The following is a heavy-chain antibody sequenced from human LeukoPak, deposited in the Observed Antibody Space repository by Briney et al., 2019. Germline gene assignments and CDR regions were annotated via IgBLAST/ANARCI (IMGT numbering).Heavy chain of an antibody. V-gene: IGHV4-39*01. CDR1: GGSISSSSYY. J-gene: IGHJ5*02. CDR2: IYYSGST. Sequence: PSETLSLTCTVSGGSISSSSYYWGWIRRPPGKGLEWIGSIYYSGSTYYNPSLKSRVTISVDTSKNQFSLKLSSVTAADTAVYYCARLYYSEKDNWFDPWGQGTLVTVSS. CDR3: ARLYYSEKDNWFDP. D-gene: IGHD2/OR15-2a*01.